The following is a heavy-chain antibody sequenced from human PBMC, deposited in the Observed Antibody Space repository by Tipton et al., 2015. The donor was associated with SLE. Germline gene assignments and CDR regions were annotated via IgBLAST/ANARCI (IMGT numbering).Heavy chain of an antibody. CDR2: IYYSGST. V-gene: IGHV4-59*08. D-gene: IGHD2-2*01. J-gene: IGHJ5*02. CDR1: GGSISSYY. CDR3: ARSVTPAAIGWFDP. Sequence: TLSLTCTVSGGSISSYYWSWIRQPPGKGLEWIGYIYYSGSTNYNPSLKSRVTISVDTSMNQFSLDLSSVTAADTAVYYCARSVTPAAIGWFDPWGQGTLVTVSS.